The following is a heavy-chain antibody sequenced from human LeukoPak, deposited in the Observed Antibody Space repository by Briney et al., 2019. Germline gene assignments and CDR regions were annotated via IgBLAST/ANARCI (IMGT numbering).Heavy chain of an antibody. V-gene: IGHV3-30*18. D-gene: IGHD3-16*02. Sequence: GRSLRLSCAASEFSFSDSGMHWVRQAPGKGLEWVAVISYDGSGKYYADSVKGRFTISRDNSKNTLYLQMNGLRAEDTAVYYCAKDQGYYDYVWGSYRYIFDYWGQGTLVTVSS. J-gene: IGHJ4*02. CDR3: AKDQGYYDYVWGSYRYIFDY. CDR1: EFSFSDSG. CDR2: ISYDGSGK.